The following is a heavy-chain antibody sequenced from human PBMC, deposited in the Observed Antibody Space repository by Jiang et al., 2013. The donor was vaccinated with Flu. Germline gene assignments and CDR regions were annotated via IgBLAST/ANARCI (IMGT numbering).Heavy chain of an antibody. CDR1: GFTFSSYG. V-gene: IGHV3-33*01. D-gene: IGHD1-7*01. J-gene: IGHJ2*01. Sequence: QLLESGGGVVQPGRSLRLSCAASGFTFSSYGMHWVRQAPGKGLEWVAVIWYDGSNKYYADSVKGRFTISRDNSKNTLYLQMNSLRAEDTAVYYCARGLAGNFYWYFDLWGRGTLVTVSS. CDR3: ARGLAGNFYWYFDL. CDR2: IWYDGSNK.